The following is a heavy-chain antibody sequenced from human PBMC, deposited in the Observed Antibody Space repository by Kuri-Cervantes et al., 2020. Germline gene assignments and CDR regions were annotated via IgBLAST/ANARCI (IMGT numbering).Heavy chain of an antibody. CDR3: ARTHGSGWDFDY. CDR1: GLTVSSNY. J-gene: IGHJ4*02. D-gene: IGHD6-19*01. V-gene: IGHV3-66*01. Sequence: GGSLRPPCAASGLTVSSNYMSWFRQAPGKGLEWVSVIYSGGRTDNADSVKGRFTISRDNSKNTLYLQMNSLRAEDTAVYYCARTHGSGWDFDYWGQGTLVTVSS. CDR2: IYSGGRT.